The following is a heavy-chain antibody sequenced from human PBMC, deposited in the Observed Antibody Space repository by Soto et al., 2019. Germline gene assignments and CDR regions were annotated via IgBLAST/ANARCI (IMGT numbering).Heavy chain of an antibody. D-gene: IGHD7-27*01. J-gene: IGHJ4*02. CDR1: GFSFGDSP. V-gene: IGHV3-23*04. CDR2: ITEAGGGI. CDR3: ARDPKTSGGQHWAFNYFDS. Sequence: VQLVESGGGFVQPGGSLKLSCVASGFSFGDSPMSWVRQAPGRGLEWVSAITEAGGGIYYAPSVKGRFAVSRDNSKNTLYLQVDSLRPEDAAVYYCARDPKTSGGQHWAFNYFDSWGQGTLVTVSS.